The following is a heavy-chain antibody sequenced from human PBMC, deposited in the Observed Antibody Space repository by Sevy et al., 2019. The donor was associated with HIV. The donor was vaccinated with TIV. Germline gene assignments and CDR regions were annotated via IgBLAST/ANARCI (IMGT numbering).Heavy chain of an antibody. D-gene: IGHD3-10*01. V-gene: IGHV1-2*06. CDR2: INPNSGGT. CDR3: ERAIIIMAHIGSFPFDY. Sequence: ASVKVSCKASGYTFTGYYMHWVRQAPGQGLEWMGRINPNSGGTNYAQKFQGRVTMTRDTSISTAYMELSRLRSDDTAVYYDERAIIIMAHIGSFPFDYWGQGTLVTVSS. J-gene: IGHJ4*02. CDR1: GYTFTGYY.